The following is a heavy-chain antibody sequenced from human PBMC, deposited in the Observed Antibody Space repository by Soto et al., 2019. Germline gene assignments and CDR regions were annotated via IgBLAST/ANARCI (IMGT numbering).Heavy chain of an antibody. CDR2: INAGNDNI. D-gene: IGHD6-13*01. Sequence: ASVKVSCKASGYTFTRYTMYWVRQAPGQRLECMGWINAGNDNIKYSQKFQGRVTITTDTSASTAYMELSRLRSDDTAVYYCARGTSPTAAGEHIDYWGQGTLVTVSS. V-gene: IGHV1-3*01. CDR1: GYTFTRYT. J-gene: IGHJ4*02. CDR3: ARGTSPTAAGEHIDY.